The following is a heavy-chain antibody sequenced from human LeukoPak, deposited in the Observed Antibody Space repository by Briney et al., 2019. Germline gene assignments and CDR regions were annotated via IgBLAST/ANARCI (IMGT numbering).Heavy chain of an antibody. Sequence: GGSLRLSCTASGFTFGDYAMSWFRQAPGKGLEWVGFIRSKAYGGTTEYAASVKGRFTISRDDSKSIAYLQMNSLKTEDTAVYYCTRDTILNVDQGFDYWGQGTLVTVSS. CDR3: TRDTILNVDQGFDY. CDR1: GFTFGDYA. J-gene: IGHJ4*02. CDR2: IRSKAYGGTT. V-gene: IGHV3-49*03. D-gene: IGHD3-3*01.